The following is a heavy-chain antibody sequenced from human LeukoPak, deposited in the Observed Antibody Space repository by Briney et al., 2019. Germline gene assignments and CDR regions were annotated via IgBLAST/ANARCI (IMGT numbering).Heavy chain of an antibody. CDR3: ASDIIVVSSTYYYYYMDV. D-gene: IGHD2-2*01. CDR1: GGSISSYY. V-gene: IGHV4-59*01. Sequence: SETLSLTCTVSGGSISSYYWSWIRQPPGKGLEWIGYIYYSGSTNYNPSLKSRVTISVDTSKHQFSLKLSSVTAADTAVYYCASDIIVVSSTYYYYYMDVWGKGTTVTVSS. CDR2: IYYSGST. J-gene: IGHJ6*03.